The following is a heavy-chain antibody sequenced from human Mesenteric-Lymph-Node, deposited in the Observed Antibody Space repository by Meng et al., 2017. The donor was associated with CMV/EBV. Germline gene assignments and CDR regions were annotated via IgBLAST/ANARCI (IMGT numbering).Heavy chain of an antibody. CDR2: IYSGGST. Sequence: GGSLRLSCAASGFTFSSYAMSWVRQAPGKGLEWVSVIYSGGSTYYADSVKGRFTISRDNSKNTLYLQMNSLRAGDTAVYYCARDRCSSTSCPGPDAFDIWGQGTMVTVSS. V-gene: IGHV3-66*02. CDR3: ARDRCSSTSCPGPDAFDI. D-gene: IGHD2-2*01. CDR1: GFTFSSYA. J-gene: IGHJ3*02.